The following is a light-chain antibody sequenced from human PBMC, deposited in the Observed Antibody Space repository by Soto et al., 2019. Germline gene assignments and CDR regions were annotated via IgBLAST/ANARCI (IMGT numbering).Light chain of an antibody. CDR2: GAS. Sequence: EIVLTQSPGTLSLSPGERATLSCRASQSVSSSYLAWYQQKPGQAPRLLIDGASSRATGIPDRFSGSGSGTDFTLTISRLEPEDFAVYYCQQYGSSPYTFGQGTKLEIK. V-gene: IGKV3-20*01. CDR1: QSVSSSY. CDR3: QQYGSSPYT. J-gene: IGKJ2*01.